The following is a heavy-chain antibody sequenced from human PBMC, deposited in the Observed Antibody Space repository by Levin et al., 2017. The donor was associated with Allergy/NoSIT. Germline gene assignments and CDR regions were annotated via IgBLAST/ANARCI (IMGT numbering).Heavy chain of an antibody. V-gene: IGHV3-66*02. D-gene: IGHD3-10*01. Sequence: GESLKISCAASGFTVSSNYMSWVRQAPGKGLEWVSVIYSGGDTYYADSVMGRFTISRDNSKNTLNLQMNSLRAEDTAVYYCARNHAWYGAGYFDYWGQGTLVSVSS. CDR1: GFTVSSNY. CDR3: ARNHAWYGAGYFDY. CDR2: IYSGGDT. J-gene: IGHJ4*02.